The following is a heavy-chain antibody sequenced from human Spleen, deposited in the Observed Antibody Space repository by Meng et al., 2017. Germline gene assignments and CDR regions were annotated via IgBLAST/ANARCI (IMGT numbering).Heavy chain of an antibody. CDR2: IYHSGST. Sequence: SETLSLTCAVPGYSISSGYYWGWIRQPPGKGLEWIGRIYHSGSTYYNPSLKSRVTISVDTSKNQFSLKLSSVTAADTAVYYCARGRDGYNLVYFDYWAQG. CDR3: ARGRDGYNLVYFDY. J-gene: IGHJ4*02. V-gene: IGHV4-38-2*01. D-gene: IGHD5-24*01. CDR1: GYSISSGYY.